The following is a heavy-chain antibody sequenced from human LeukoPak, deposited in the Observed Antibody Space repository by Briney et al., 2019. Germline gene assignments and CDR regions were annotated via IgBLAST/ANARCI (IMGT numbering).Heavy chain of an antibody. CDR1: GGSIGSYY. Sequence: PSGTLSLTCTVSGGSIGSYYWSWIRQPPGKGLEWIGYIYYSGSTNYNPSLKSRVTISVDTSKNQFSLKLSSVTAADTAVYYCARDPSRGYSGYVAFDIWGQGTMVTVSS. CDR2: IYYSGST. CDR3: ARDPSRGYSGYVAFDI. D-gene: IGHD5-12*01. J-gene: IGHJ3*02. V-gene: IGHV4-59*01.